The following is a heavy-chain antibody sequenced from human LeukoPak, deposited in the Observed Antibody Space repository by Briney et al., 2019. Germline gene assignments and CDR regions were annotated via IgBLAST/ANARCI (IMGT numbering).Heavy chain of an antibody. J-gene: IGHJ4*02. CDR2: ISPYNGNT. D-gene: IGHD6-19*01. Sequence: ASVKVSRKASGYDFTSVCTTWVRRGPGQRLEWMGWISPYNGNTRYAQKFQGRVAMTTDTSTTTAYMELRGLRFNDTAVYYCARAGSGSGWYFDYWGQGTLVTVSS. CDR3: ARAGSGSGWYFDY. V-gene: IGHV1-18*01. CDR1: GYDFTSVC.